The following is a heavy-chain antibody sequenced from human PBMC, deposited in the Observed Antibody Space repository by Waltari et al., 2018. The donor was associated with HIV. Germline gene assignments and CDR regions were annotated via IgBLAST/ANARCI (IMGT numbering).Heavy chain of an antibody. J-gene: IGHJ6*02. Sequence: QVQLVQSGAEVKKPGASVKVSCKASGKPFARCGMSWVRQASGQGLEWMGWISAYNGNTNYAQKLQGRVSMTTETSTSTAYMELRSLRSDDTAVYYCARLTHYYDTSGPDYYYYGMDVWGQGTTVTVSS. CDR1: GKPFARCG. D-gene: IGHD3-22*01. V-gene: IGHV1-18*01. CDR3: ARLTHYYDTSGPDYYYYGMDV. CDR2: ISAYNGNT.